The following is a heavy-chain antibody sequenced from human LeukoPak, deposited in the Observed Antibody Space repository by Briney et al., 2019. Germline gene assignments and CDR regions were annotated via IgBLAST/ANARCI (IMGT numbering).Heavy chain of an antibody. J-gene: IGHJ4*02. D-gene: IGHD2-21*02. CDR1: GFTFSSYG. Sequence: GGSLRPSCAASGFTFSSYGIHWVRQAPGEGLEWVAVISCDGNIKNYADSVKGRFTVSRDNSKNTLYLQMNSLRAEDTAVYYCAKEVSANFDHWGQGTLVTVSS. V-gene: IGHV3-30*18. CDR2: ISCDGNIK. CDR3: AKEVSANFDH.